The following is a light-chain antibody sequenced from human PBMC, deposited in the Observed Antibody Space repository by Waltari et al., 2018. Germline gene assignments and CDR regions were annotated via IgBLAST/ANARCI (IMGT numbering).Light chain of an antibody. CDR3: QQYGSSIMYT. Sequence: VLTQSPGTLSLSPGESATLSCRASQSLTKRYLAWYQQKPGQAPRLVIYGASSRAAGIPDRFSGSGSGTDFTLTISRLEPEDFAVYYCQQYGSSIMYTFGRGTKLEIK. J-gene: IGKJ2*01. V-gene: IGKV3-20*01. CDR1: QSLTKRY. CDR2: GAS.